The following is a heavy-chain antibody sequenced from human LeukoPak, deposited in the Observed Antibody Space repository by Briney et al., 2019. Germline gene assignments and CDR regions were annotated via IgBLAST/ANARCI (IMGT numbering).Heavy chain of an antibody. D-gene: IGHD2-21*02. V-gene: IGHV4-38-2*02. Sequence: SETLSLTCVVSGYSISSGFYWGWIRPPPGKGLEWIGSMSYSGSTYYNPSLKSRLTISVDTSKNQFSLNLRSVTAADTAVYYCVRDWAYCGGDCYPGYWGQGTLVTVSS. CDR3: VRDWAYCGGDCYPGY. J-gene: IGHJ4*02. CDR2: MSYSGST. CDR1: GYSISSGFY.